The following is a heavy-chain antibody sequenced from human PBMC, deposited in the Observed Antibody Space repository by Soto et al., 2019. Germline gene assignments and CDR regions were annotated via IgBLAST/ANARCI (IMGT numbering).Heavy chain of an antibody. CDR2: IKTDASEK. CDR3: ARYYGYASRYSVNHYLEY. D-gene: IGHD2-2*03. J-gene: IGHJ4*01. CDR1: VFNFHWYW. Sequence: XGSLRLSCASSVFNFHWYWMSCVRHAPGKWLEWLATIKTDASEKKYVDSVKGRFTVSIDNAKNSVYLQLDSLRSEDTAVYYCARYYGYASRYSVNHYLEYWGHGTTVIVSS. V-gene: IGHV3-7*01.